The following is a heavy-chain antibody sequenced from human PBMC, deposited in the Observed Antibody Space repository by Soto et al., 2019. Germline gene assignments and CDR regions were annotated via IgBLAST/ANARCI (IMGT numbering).Heavy chain of an antibody. V-gene: IGHV3-66*01. J-gene: IGHJ6*02. Sequence: EVPLVESGGGLVQPGGSLRLSCAASGFTVSSNYMSWVRQAPGKGLEWVSVIYSGGSTYYADSVKGRFTISRDNSKNTLYLQMNSLRAEDTAVYYCARASYDFWSGYYTYYYYGMDVWGQGTTVTVSS. CDR2: IYSGGST. CDR3: ARASYDFWSGYYTYYYYGMDV. D-gene: IGHD3-3*01. CDR1: GFTVSSNY.